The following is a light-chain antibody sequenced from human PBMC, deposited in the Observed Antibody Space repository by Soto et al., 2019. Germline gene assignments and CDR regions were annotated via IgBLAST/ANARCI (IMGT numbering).Light chain of an antibody. Sequence: DIVMTQSPDSLAVSLGERATINCKSSQSVLYSTNNKNYLAWYQQKPGQPSKLLIYWAATRESGVPDLFSGSWSGTDFTLTSSILQADNVAVYYCRQYYITPLTFGGGTKVEIK. CDR2: WAA. CDR1: QSVLYSTNNKNY. CDR3: RQYYITPLT. J-gene: IGKJ4*01. V-gene: IGKV4-1*01.